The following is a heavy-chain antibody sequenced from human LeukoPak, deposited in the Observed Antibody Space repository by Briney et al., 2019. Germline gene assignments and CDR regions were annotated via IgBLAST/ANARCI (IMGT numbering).Heavy chain of an antibody. Sequence: GGSLRLSCAASGFTFSSYAMSWVRQAPGKGLEWVSAISGSGGSTYYADSVKGRFTISRDNSKNTLYLQMNSLRAEDTAVYHCARAYSSSWYDYWGQGTLVTVSS. J-gene: IGHJ4*02. CDR3: ARAYSSSWYDY. CDR2: ISGSGGST. D-gene: IGHD6-13*01. CDR1: GFTFSSYA. V-gene: IGHV3-23*01.